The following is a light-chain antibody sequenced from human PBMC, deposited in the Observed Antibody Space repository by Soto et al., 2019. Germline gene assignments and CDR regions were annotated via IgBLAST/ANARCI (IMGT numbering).Light chain of an antibody. V-gene: IGKV3-15*01. Sequence: EIVITQSPGALSLSPGERATLTYRASQSIASNLAWYQQKPVQSPRLLIYGASTRATGITDRFSGSGSGTGFSLTINRLQSEDFAVYYCQQSNNWPFTFGPGTKVDIK. CDR1: QSIASN. CDR2: GAS. CDR3: QQSNNWPFT. J-gene: IGKJ3*01.